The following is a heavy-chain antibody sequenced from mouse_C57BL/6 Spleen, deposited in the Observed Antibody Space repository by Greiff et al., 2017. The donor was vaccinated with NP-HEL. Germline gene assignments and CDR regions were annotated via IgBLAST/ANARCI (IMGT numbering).Heavy chain of an antibody. CDR1: GFTFSDYY. CDR2: ISNGGGST. CDR3: ARQGDYDVGYAMDY. J-gene: IGHJ4*01. D-gene: IGHD2-4*01. Sequence: EVNVVESGGGLVQPGGSLKLSCAASGFTFSDYYMYWVRQTPEKRLEWVAYISNGGGSTYYPDTVKGRFTISRDNAKNTLYLQMSRLKSEDTAMYYCARQGDYDVGYAMDYWGQGTSVTVSS. V-gene: IGHV5-12*01.